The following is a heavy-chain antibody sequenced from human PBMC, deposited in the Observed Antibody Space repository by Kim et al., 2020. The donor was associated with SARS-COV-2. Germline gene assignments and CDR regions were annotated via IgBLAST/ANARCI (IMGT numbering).Heavy chain of an antibody. CDR3: ARSGYYYGMDV. CDR2: EK. J-gene: IGHJ6*02. V-gene: IGHV3-7*01. Sequence: EKTYWDSVKGRFTISRDNAKNSLDLQMNSLRAEDTSVYYCARSGYYYGMDVWGQGTTVTVSS.